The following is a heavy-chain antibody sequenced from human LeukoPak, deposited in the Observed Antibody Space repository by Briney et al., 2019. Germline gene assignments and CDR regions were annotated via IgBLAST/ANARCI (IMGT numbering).Heavy chain of an antibody. CDR3: ARALASSGWSWGDY. J-gene: IGHJ4*02. D-gene: IGHD6-19*01. Sequence: ASVKVSCKASGYTFTGYYMHWVRQAPGQGLEWMGWINPNSGGTNYAQKFQGRVTMTRDTSISTAYMELSRLRSDDTAVYYCARALASSGWSWGDYWGQGTLVTVSS. CDR2: INPNSGGT. V-gene: IGHV1-2*02. CDR1: GYTFTGYY.